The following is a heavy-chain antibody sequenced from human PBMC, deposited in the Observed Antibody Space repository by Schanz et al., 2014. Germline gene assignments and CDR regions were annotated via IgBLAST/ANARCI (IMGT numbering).Heavy chain of an antibody. CDR3: APDTTWRLDL. V-gene: IGHV4-61*02. J-gene: IGHJ2*01. CDR2: VFPNGIT. CDR1: GGSIRSGTYY. Sequence: QVQLQESGPGLVKPSQTLSLTCTVSGGSIRSGTYYWSWIRQPAGKALEWVGRVFPNGITNYNPSHKRRVTITPNTSKNRSSVTQPCRTTADTAVYYCAPDTTWRLDLWGRGTLVTVSS. D-gene: IGHD1-1*01.